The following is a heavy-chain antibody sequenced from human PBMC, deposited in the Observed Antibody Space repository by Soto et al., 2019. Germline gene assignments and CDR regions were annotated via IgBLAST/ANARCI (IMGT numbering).Heavy chain of an antibody. CDR2: ISTTGGST. V-gene: IGHV3-23*01. CDR1: GFTFNAYS. J-gene: IGHJ4*02. CDR3: ARPDGATYNFRY. D-gene: IGHD1-1*01. Sequence: DVQLLESGGRLVQPGGSLRLSCAASGFTFNAYSLSWVRQAPGKGLEWVSAISTTGGSTYYADSVKSRFTISRDNSQNPLSLQMNSLRAEDTAVYYCARPDGATYNFRYWGQGTLVTVSS.